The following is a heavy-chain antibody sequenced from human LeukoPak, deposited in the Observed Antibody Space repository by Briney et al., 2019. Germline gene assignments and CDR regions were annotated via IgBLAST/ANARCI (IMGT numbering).Heavy chain of an antibody. CDR2: IYYSGST. Sequence: KPSETLSLTCTVSGGSISSYYWSWIRQPPGKGLEWIGYIYYSGSTNYNPPFKSRVTISVDTSKNQFSLRLSSVTAADTAVYYCATSYSSSLNWFDPWGQGTLVTVSS. V-gene: IGHV4-59*12. D-gene: IGHD6-13*01. CDR3: ATSYSSSLNWFDP. CDR1: GGSISSYY. J-gene: IGHJ5*02.